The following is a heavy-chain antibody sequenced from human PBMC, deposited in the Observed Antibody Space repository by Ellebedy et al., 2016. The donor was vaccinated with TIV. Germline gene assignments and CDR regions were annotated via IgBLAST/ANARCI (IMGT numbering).Heavy chain of an antibody. CDR1: GFTFSSYA. Sequence: GESLKISCAASGFTFSSYAMHWVRQAPGKGLEWVAVISYDGSNKYYADSVKGRFTISRDNSKNTLYLQMNSLRAEDTAVYYCARDLEALWDFDWLPHYWGQGTLVTVSS. CDR2: ISYDGSNK. D-gene: IGHD3-9*01. CDR3: ARDLEALWDFDWLPHY. J-gene: IGHJ4*02. V-gene: IGHV3-30*07.